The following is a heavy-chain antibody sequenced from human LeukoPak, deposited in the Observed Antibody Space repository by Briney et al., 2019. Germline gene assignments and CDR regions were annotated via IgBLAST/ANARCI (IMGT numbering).Heavy chain of an antibody. CDR2: INHSGST. D-gene: IGHD3-3*01. V-gene: IGHV4-34*01. CDR1: GGSFSGYY. J-gene: IGHJ4*02. CDR3: HSRFLEWLLDY. Sequence: PSGTLSLTCAVYGGSFSGYYWSWIRQPPGKGLEWIGEINHSGSTNYNPSLTSRVTISVDTSMNQFSLRLSSVTAADTAIYYCHSRFLEWLLDYWGQGTLVSVST.